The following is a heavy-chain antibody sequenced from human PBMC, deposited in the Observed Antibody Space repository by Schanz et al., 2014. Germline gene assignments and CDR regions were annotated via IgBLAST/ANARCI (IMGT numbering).Heavy chain of an antibody. D-gene: IGHD6-13*01. Sequence: VQLVESGGGLVQPGGSLRLSCAASGFTFSSYGMHWVRQAPGKGLEWVAVIWYDGSNKYYADSVKGRFTISSDNSKSTRYLQMSSLRAEDTAVYYCAKSQGSSFDSWGQGTLVTVSS. CDR2: IWYDGSNK. V-gene: IGHV3-33*06. CDR3: AKSQGSSFDS. J-gene: IGHJ4*02. CDR1: GFTFSSYG.